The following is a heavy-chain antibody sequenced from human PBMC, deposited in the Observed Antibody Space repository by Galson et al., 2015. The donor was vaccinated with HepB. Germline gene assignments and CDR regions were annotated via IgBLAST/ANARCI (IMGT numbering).Heavy chain of an antibody. V-gene: IGHV1-69*13. Sequence: SVKVSCKASGGTFSSYAISWVRQAPGQGLEWMGGIIPIFGTANYAQKFQGRVTITADESTSTAYMELSSLRSEDPAVYYCARDLIPEMDYSSTDGACDIWGQGTMVAVSS. CDR3: ARDLIPEMDYSSTDGACDI. D-gene: IGHD6-13*01. CDR1: GGTFSSYA. J-gene: IGHJ3*02. CDR2: IIPIFGTA.